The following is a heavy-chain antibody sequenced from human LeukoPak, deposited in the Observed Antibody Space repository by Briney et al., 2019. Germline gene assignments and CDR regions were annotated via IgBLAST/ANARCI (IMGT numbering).Heavy chain of an antibody. V-gene: IGHV1-46*01. CDR2: ISPSSGST. J-gene: IGHJ4*02. D-gene: IGHD6-13*01. CDR1: GYTFTSYY. CDR3: ARDGETITAGGNSIYFDY. Sequence: ASVKVSCKASGYTFTSYYMHWVRQAPGQGLEWMGIISPSSGSTTYAQKFQGRVTMTRDTSTSTVYMEVTSLRYEDTAVYYCARDGETITAGGNSIYFDYWGQGTLVTVSS.